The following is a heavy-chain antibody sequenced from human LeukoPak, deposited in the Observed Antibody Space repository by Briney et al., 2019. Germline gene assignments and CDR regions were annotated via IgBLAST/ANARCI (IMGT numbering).Heavy chain of an antibody. Sequence: SGGSLRLSCAASGSTFSDYYMSWIRQAPGKGLEWVSYISSSGSTIYYADSVKGRFTISRDNAKNSLYLQMNSLRAEDTAVYYCARERPDYYYYMDVWGKGTTVTVSS. CDR2: ISSSGSTI. D-gene: IGHD1-14*01. J-gene: IGHJ6*03. CDR3: ARERPDYYYYMDV. CDR1: GSTFSDYY. V-gene: IGHV3-11*04.